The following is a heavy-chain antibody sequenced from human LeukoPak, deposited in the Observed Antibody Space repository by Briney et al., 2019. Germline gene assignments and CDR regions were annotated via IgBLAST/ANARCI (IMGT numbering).Heavy chain of an antibody. CDR2: ISLAGRT. CDR3: SRESGPFCPFGH. Sequence: PSGTLSLTCGVSGGSITTTNYWSWVRQPPRGGLEWIGEISLAGRTRYNPSLKSRVNISIDESKNHLYLNLASVTAADTAVYYCSRESGPFCPFGHWGQGALVAVTS. V-gene: IGHV4-4*02. CDR1: GGSITTTNY. J-gene: IGHJ4*02. D-gene: IGHD1-26*01.